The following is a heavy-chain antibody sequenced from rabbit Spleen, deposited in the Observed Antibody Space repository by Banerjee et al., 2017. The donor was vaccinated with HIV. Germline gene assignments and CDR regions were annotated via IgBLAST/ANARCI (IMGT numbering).Heavy chain of an antibody. J-gene: IGHJ3*01. CDR1: GFSFSAGYY. CDR2: KHATDGRT. V-gene: IGHV1S45*01. Sequence: QEQLEESGGGLVQPEGSLTLTCTASGFSFSAGYYMCWVRQAPGKGLELLACKHATDGRTYYATWAKGRFTFSKTSSTTVTLQMTTLTAADTATYFCARDLTNVIGWNFGWWGQGTLVTVS. CDR3: ARDLTNVIGWNFGW. D-gene: IGHD4-1*01.